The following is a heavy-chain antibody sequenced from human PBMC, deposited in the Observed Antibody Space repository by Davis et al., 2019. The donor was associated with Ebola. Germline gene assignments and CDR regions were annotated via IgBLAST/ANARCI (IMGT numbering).Heavy chain of an antibody. Sequence: GGSLRLSCAASGFTVSSNYMNWARQAPGKGLEWASSISSSSSYIYYADSVKGRFTISRDNAKNSLYLQMNSLRAEDTAVYYCARYWYSRITAKNWFDPWGQGTLVTVSS. D-gene: IGHD6-13*01. CDR2: ISSSSSYI. V-gene: IGHV3-21*01. CDR1: GFTVSSNY. CDR3: ARYWYSRITAKNWFDP. J-gene: IGHJ5*02.